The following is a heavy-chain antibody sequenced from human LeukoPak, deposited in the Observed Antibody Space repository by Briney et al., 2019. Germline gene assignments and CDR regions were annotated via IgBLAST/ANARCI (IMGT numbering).Heavy chain of an antibody. CDR1: GFTFSSYG. CDR3: ARDQIGYYMDV. V-gene: IGHV3-33*01. Sequence: GGSLRLSCAASGFTFSSYGMHWVHQAPGKGLEWVAVIWYDGSNKYYADSVKGRFTISRDNSKNTLYLQMNSLRAEDTAVYYCARDQIGYYMDVWGKGTTVTVSS. D-gene: IGHD3-16*01. CDR2: IWYDGSNK. J-gene: IGHJ6*03.